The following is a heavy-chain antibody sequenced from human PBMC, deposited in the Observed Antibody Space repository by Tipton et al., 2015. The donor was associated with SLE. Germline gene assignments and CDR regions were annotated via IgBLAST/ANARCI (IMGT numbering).Heavy chain of an antibody. J-gene: IGHJ4*02. D-gene: IGHD2-2*01. CDR3: ARDGCSSTSCPAYFDY. V-gene: IGHV3-21*01. CDR1: GFTFSSYA. Sequence: SLRLSCAASGFTFSSYAMSWVHQAPGKGLEWVSSISSSSSYIYYAVSVKDRFTISRDNAKNSLYLQMNSRRAEDTAVYYCARDGCSSTSCPAYFDYWGQGTLVTVSS. CDR2: ISSSSSYI.